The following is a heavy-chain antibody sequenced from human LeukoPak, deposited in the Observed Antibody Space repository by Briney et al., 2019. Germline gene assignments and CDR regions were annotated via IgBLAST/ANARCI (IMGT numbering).Heavy chain of an antibody. Sequence: PSETLSLTCTVSGGSISTYYWSWSRLPPGKGLEWIGYISYSGSTNYNPSLKSRVTISVDTSKNQFSLELTSVTAADTAVYYCARVRSAGYKYYYGMDVWGQGTTITVSS. CDR2: ISYSGST. CDR1: GGSISTYY. CDR3: ARVRSAGYKYYYGMDV. V-gene: IGHV4-59*01. D-gene: IGHD5-18*01. J-gene: IGHJ6*02.